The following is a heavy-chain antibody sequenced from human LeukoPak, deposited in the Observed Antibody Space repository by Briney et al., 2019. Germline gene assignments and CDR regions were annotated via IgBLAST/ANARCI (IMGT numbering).Heavy chain of an antibody. J-gene: IGHJ5*02. CDR2: IFPILGIA. D-gene: IGHD3-10*01. Sequence: SVKLSCKASGGTFSSYTISWVRQAPGQGLEWMGRIFPILGIANYAQKFQGRVTITADKSTSTAYMELSSLRSEDTAVYYCASYPYYYGSGALNNWFDPWGQGKRVTVSS. CDR1: GGTFSSYT. CDR3: ASYPYYYGSGALNNWFDP. V-gene: IGHV1-69*02.